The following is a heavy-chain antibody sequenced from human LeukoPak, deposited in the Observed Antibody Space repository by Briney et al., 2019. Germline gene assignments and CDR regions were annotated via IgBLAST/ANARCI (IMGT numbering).Heavy chain of an antibody. CDR2: ISGSGGNT. Sequence: GGSLRLSCVGSGFTFSNNPLSWVRQAPGKGLEWVSAISGSGGNTYYADSVRGRFTISRDNAKNSLYLQMNNLRGDDTAVYYCARRYCSSTSCTLDYWGQGTQVTVSS. V-gene: IGHV3-23*01. D-gene: IGHD2-2*01. CDR3: ARRYCSSTSCTLDY. CDR1: GFTFSNNP. J-gene: IGHJ4*02.